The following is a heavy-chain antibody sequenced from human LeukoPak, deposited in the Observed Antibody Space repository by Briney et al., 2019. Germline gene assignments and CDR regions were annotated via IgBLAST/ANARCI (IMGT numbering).Heavy chain of an antibody. CDR2: ISSSSSYI. V-gene: IGHV3-21*01. CDR1: GFTFSSYS. D-gene: IGHD2-21*02. J-gene: IGHJ4*02. CDR3: ARKLSCGGDCYSEGDY. Sequence: GGSLRLSCAASGFTFSSYSMNWVRQAPGKGLEWVSSISSSSSYIYYADSVKGRFTISRDNAKNSLYLQMNSLRAEDTAVYYCARKLSCGGDCYSEGDYWGQGTLVTVSS.